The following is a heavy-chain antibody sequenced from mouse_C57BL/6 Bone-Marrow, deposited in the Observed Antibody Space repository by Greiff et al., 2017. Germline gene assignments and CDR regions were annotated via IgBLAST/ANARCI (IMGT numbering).Heavy chain of an antibody. CDR3: ARSGYDYDPAWFAY. V-gene: IGHV1-9*01. Sequence: QVQLKESGAELMKPGASVKLSCKATGYTFTGYWIEWVKQRPGHGLEWIGEILPGSGSTNYNEKFKGKATFTADTSSNTAYTQLSSLTTEDSAIYYWARSGYDYDPAWFAYCGQGTLVTVSA. CDR2: ILPGSGST. J-gene: IGHJ3*01. D-gene: IGHD2-4*01. CDR1: GYTFTGYW.